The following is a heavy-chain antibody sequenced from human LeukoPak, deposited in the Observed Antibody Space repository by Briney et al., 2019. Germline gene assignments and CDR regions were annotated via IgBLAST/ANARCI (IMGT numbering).Heavy chain of an antibody. V-gene: IGHV3-30-3*01. J-gene: IGHJ3*02. CDR2: ISYDGSNK. Sequence: GRSLTLSCAASGFTFSSYAMHGVRQAPGKGLEWVAVISYDGSNKYYADSVKGRFTISRDNSKNTLYLQMNSLRAEDTAVYYCARGGLGAFDIWGQGTMVTVPS. CDR3: ARGGLGAFDI. CDR1: GFTFSSYA.